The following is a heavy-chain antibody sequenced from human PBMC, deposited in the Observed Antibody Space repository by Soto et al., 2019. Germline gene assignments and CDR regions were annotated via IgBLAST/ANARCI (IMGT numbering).Heavy chain of an antibody. Sequence: QVQLVESGGGLVKPGGSLRLTCAASGFSISDHYMSWIRQAPGKGLEWVSYSSNSGTFTKYADSVEGRFSISRDNAKNSLYLEINSLSAEDTAIYYCARSGDNYNVLDYWGQGTPVTVSS. CDR1: GFSISDHY. V-gene: IGHV3-11*05. CDR2: SSNSGTFT. CDR3: ARSGDNYNVLDY. D-gene: IGHD3-10*02. J-gene: IGHJ4*02.